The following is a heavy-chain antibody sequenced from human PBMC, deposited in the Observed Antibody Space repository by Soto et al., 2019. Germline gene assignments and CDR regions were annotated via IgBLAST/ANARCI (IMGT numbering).Heavy chain of an antibody. CDR3: ARGPPPHGGNIIRYIPTTDRYFDY. V-gene: IGHV4-34*01. J-gene: IGHJ4*02. CDR2: INHSGST. Sequence: PSETLSLTCTVSGGSMISYYWSWIRQPPGKGLEWIGEINHSGSTNYNPSLKSRVTISVDTSKNQFSLKLSSVTAADTAVYYCARGPPPHGGNIIRYIPTTDRYFDYWGQGTLVTVSS. CDR1: GGSMISYY. D-gene: IGHD2-15*01.